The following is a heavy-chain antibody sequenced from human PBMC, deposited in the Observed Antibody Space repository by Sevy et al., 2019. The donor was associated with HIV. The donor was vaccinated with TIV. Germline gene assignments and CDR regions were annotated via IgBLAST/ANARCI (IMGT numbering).Heavy chain of an antibody. CDR3: AREGCTKPHDY. V-gene: IGHV3-23*01. J-gene: IGHJ4*02. D-gene: IGHD2-8*01. CDR2: LSFGCGEI. Sequence: EGSLRLSCAASGITFSKYSMSWVRQPPGKGLEWVSTLSFGCGEINYADSVKGRFTISRVNSKSSVYLQMNNLRPEDTAVYYCAREGCTKPHDYWGQGTLVTVSS. CDR1: GITFSKYS.